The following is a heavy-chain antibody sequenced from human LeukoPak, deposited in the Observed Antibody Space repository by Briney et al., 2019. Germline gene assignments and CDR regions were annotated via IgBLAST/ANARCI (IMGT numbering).Heavy chain of an antibody. CDR1: GFTFSSYG. Sequence: GGSLRLSCAASGFTFSSYGMHWVRQAPGKGLERVAVISYDGSNKYYADSVKGRFTISRDNSKNTLYLQMNSLRAEDTAVYYCARDHPGDYFDYWGQGTLVTVSS. J-gene: IGHJ4*02. V-gene: IGHV3-30*19. CDR2: ISYDGSNK. CDR3: ARDHPGDYFDY. D-gene: IGHD4-17*01.